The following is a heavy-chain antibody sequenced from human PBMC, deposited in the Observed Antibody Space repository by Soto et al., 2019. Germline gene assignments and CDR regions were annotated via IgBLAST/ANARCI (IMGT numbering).Heavy chain of an antibody. Sequence: DVQLVESGGGLVKPGGSLRLSCRTSGFTFSKAWMRWVRQAPGKGLEWVGRIRSNAVGGTVEYAAPVKGRLIISIDDSTNTLYLQMNSLDTEDTGVYYCTAAGVRGVVMSGMDVWGQGPAVTVSS. CDR1: GFTFSKAW. D-gene: IGHD3-10*01. V-gene: IGHV3-15*01. CDR2: IRSNAVGGTV. CDR3: TAAGVRGVVMSGMDV. J-gene: IGHJ6*02.